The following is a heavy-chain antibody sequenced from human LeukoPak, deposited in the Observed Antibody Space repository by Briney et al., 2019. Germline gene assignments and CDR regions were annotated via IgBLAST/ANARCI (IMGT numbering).Heavy chain of an antibody. CDR3: AKDSRQWLVRRDAFDI. CDR2: IWYDGSNK. Sequence: GGSLRLSCAASGFTFSSCGMHWVRQAPGKGLEWVAVIWYDGSNKYYADSVKGRFTISRDNSKNTLYLQMNSLRAEDTAVYYCAKDSRQWLVRRDAFDIWGQGTMVTVSS. CDR1: GFTFSSCG. J-gene: IGHJ3*02. D-gene: IGHD6-19*01. V-gene: IGHV3-33*06.